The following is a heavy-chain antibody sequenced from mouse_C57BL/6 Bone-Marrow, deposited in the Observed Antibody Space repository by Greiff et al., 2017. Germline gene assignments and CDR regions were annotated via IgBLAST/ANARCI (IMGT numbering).Heavy chain of an antibody. J-gene: IGHJ2*01. CDR2: ILPGSGST. CDR1: GYTFTGYW. CDR3: ARFNY. V-gene: IGHV1-9*01. Sequence: VMLVESGAELMKPGASVKLSCKATGYTFTGYWIEWVKQRPGHGLEWIGEILPGSGSTKHNEKFKGKATFTSDTSSNTAYMHLSSLTTEDSAIYYCARFNYWGQGTTLTVSS.